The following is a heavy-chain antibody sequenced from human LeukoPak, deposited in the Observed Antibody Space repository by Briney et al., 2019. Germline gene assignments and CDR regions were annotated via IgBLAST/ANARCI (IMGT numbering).Heavy chain of an antibody. CDR1: GFTFDDYA. Sequence: PGGSLRLSCAASGFTFDDYAMHWVRQAPGKGLEWVSGISWNSGSIGYADSVKGRFTISRDNAKNSLYLQMNSLRAEDTALYYCAKDMGGEEQWLFDYWGQGTLVTVSS. D-gene: IGHD6-19*01. CDR3: AKDMGGEEQWLFDY. CDR2: ISWNSGSI. J-gene: IGHJ4*02. V-gene: IGHV3-9*01.